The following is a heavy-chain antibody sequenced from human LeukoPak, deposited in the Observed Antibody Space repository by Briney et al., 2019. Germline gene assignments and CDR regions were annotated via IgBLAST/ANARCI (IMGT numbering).Heavy chain of an antibody. CDR3: ARGSSHHNYYYYYYMDV. V-gene: IGHV4-34*01. CDR1: GGSFSGYY. CDR2: INHSGST. Sequence: SETLSLTCAVYGGSFSGYYWSWIRQPPGKGLEWIGEINHSGSTNYNPSLKSRVTISVDTSKNQFSPKLSSVTAADTAVYYCARGSSHHNYYYYYYMDVWGKGTTVTVSS. D-gene: IGHD6-6*01. J-gene: IGHJ6*03.